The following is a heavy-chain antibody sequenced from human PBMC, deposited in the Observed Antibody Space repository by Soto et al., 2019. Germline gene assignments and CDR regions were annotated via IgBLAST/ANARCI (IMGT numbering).Heavy chain of an antibody. CDR1: GGTFSSYT. J-gene: IGHJ5*02. CDR3: ARGRIAVAGPQNWFDL. Sequence: QVQLVQSGAEVKKPGSSVKVSCKASGGTFSSYTISWVRQAPGQGLEWMGRIIPILGIANYAQKFQGRVTITADKPTSTAYMERSSLRSEDTAVYYCARGRIAVAGPQNWFDLWGQGTLVTVSS. V-gene: IGHV1-69*02. CDR2: IIPILGIA. D-gene: IGHD6-19*01.